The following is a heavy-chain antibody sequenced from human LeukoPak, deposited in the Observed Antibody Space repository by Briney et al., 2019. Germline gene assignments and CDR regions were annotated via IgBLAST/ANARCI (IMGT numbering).Heavy chain of an antibody. D-gene: IGHD3-10*01. CDR1: GXTFSSYD. J-gene: IGHJ3*02. Sequence: GGSLRLSWAASGXTFSSYDMHWVRQGTGKGLEWVSAIGTAGDTYYPGSVKGRFTTSRENAKNSLYLQMNSLRVGDTAVYYCARGRGWGTFDIWGQGTMATVSS. CDR3: ARGRGWGTFDI. CDR2: IGTAGDT. V-gene: IGHV3-13*04.